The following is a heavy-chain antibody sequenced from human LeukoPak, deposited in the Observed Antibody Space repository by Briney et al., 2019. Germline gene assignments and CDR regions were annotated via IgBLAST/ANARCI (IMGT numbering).Heavy chain of an antibody. J-gene: IGHJ4*02. CDR3: AKARGSGNSIYFDY. CDR2: LSDSGVTT. V-gene: IGHV3-23*01. Sequence: PGGSLRLSCVTSGFTFSSYAMSWVRQAPGKGLEWVSALSDSGVTTYCADSVKGRLTISRDNSKNTLFLQMNSLRVEDTALYFCAKARGSGNSIYFDYWGQGTLVTVSS. D-gene: IGHD4-23*01. CDR1: GFTFSSYA.